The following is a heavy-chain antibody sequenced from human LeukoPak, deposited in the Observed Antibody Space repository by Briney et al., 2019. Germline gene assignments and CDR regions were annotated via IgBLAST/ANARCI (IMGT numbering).Heavy chain of an antibody. CDR1: GFTFSRYA. D-gene: IGHD2-2*01. V-gene: IGHV3-30*01. CDR2: ISYDGSNK. Sequence: PGGSLRLSCAASGFTFSRYAIHWVRQAPGKGLEWVAVISYDGSNKYYADSVKGRFTISRDNSKNTLYLQMNSLRAEDTAVYYCARAGIYCSGTSCPKTLDYWGQGTLVTVSS. CDR3: ARAGIYCSGTSCPKTLDY. J-gene: IGHJ4*02.